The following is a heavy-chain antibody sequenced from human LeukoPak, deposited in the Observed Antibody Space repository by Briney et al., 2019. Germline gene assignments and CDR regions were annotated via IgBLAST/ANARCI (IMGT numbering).Heavy chain of an antibody. Sequence: PGRSLRLSCAASGFTFSSYGMHWVRQAPGKGLEWVAVIWYDGSNKYYAVSVKGRFTISRDNSKNTLYLQMNSLRVEDTAVYYCAREKTGYLDDYWGQGTLVTVSS. V-gene: IGHV3-33*01. CDR1: GFTFSSYG. J-gene: IGHJ4*02. CDR2: IWYDGSNK. CDR3: AREKTGYLDDY. D-gene: IGHD3-9*01.